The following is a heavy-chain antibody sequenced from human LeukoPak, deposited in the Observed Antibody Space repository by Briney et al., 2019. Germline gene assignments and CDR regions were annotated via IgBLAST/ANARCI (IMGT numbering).Heavy chain of an antibody. V-gene: IGHV1-8*01. J-gene: IGHJ4*02. Sequence: GASVKVSCKASGYTFTSYDINWVRQATGQGLEWMGWMNPNSGNTGYAQKFQGRVTMTRNTSISTAYMELSSQRSEDTAVYYCARVQSRFLFDWLLYIWGQGTLVTVSS. CDR2: MNPNSGNT. CDR1: GYTFTSYD. D-gene: IGHD3-9*01. CDR3: ARVQSRFLFDWLLYI.